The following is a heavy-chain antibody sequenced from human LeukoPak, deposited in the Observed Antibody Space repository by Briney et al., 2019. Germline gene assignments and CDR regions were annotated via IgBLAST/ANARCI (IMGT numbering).Heavy chain of an antibody. J-gene: IGHJ4*02. Sequence: GGSLRLSCAASGLTVSSNYMSWVRQAPGKGLEWVSVIYSGGNTYYADSVKGRFTISRDNSRNTLYLQINSLRAEDTAVYYCARELGIGDFDYWGQGTLVTVSS. CDR3: ARELGIGDFDY. CDR2: IYSGGNT. V-gene: IGHV3-53*01. D-gene: IGHD3-16*01. CDR1: GLTVSSNY.